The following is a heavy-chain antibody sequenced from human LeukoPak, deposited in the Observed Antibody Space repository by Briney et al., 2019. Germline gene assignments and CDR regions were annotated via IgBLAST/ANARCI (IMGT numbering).Heavy chain of an antibody. Sequence: GGSLRLSCAASGFTFSSYGMHWVRQAPGKGLEWVAFIRYDGSNKYYADSVKGRFTISRDNAKNSLYLQMNSLRVEDTALYHCARKGLGGELGGFDSWGQGTLVTVSS. V-gene: IGHV3-30*02. D-gene: IGHD1-7*01. CDR2: IRYDGSNK. CDR3: ARKGLGGELGGFDS. J-gene: IGHJ4*02. CDR1: GFTFSSYG.